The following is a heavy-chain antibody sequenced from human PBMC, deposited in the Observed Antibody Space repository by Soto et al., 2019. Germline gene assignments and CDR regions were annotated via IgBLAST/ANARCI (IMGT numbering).Heavy chain of an antibody. CDR1: GGSISSGDYF. D-gene: IGHD3-3*01. V-gene: IGHV4-30-4*01. CDR3: ARRVYYDFWSGSEGYFDL. Sequence: QVQLQESGPGLVKPSQTLSLTCTVSGGSISSGDYFWSWIRQPPGKGLEWIGYIYYGGNTYYNPSLKSRLVISVDTSRTQFSLKLSSVTAADTAVYYCARRVYYDFWSGSEGYFDLWGRGTLVTVSS. CDR2: IYYGGNT. J-gene: IGHJ2*01.